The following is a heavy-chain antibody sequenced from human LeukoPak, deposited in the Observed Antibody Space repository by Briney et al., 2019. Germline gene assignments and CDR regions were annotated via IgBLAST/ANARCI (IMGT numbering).Heavy chain of an antibody. CDR3: ARGPGGTNSGVYVMDV. D-gene: IGHD1-1*01. J-gene: IGHJ6*02. CDR1: GGSLSGYY. Sequence: SETLSLTCSVYGGSLSGYYWSWIRQPPGKGLEWIGEINHSGRTNFSPSLKSRVTVALDTSKDQFSLKLTSVTAADTAVYYCARGPGGTNSGVYVMDVWGQGTTVTVSS. V-gene: IGHV4-34*01. CDR2: INHSGRT.